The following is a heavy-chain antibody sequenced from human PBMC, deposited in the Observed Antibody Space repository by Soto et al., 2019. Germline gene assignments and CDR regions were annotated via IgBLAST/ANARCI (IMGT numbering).Heavy chain of an antibody. CDR2: IRQSGDRS. J-gene: IGHJ4*02. D-gene: IGHD3-10*01. V-gene: IGHV3-23*01. Sequence: LRLSCAASGFIFSNFAMYWFRRAPGKGLEWVSSIRQSGDRSSYADSAKGRFTISRDNSKNTLYLQMNGLRLDDTAVYYCVTAVRTRFENGGRGTLVTVPS. CDR1: GFIFSNFA. CDR3: VTAVRTRFEN.